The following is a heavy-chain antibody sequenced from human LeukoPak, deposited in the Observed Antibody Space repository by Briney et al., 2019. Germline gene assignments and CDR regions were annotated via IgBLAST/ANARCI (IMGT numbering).Heavy chain of an antibody. J-gene: IGHJ6*03. D-gene: IGHD2-2*01. CDR2: ISSRSSNK. CDR1: GFTFSNHY. Sequence: GGSLRLSCAASGFTFSNHYMSWIRQAPGKGLVWVSYISSRSSNKYYADSVKGRFTISRDNAKNSLYLQMNSLRAEDTAVYYCARVSVVVVPAAYYYYYMDVWGKGTTVTISS. CDR3: ARVSVVVVPAAYYYYYMDV. V-gene: IGHV3-11*04.